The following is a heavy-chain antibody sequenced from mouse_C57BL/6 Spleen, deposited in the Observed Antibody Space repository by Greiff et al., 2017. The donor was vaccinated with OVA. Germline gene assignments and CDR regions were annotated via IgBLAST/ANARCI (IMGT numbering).Heavy chain of an antibody. Sequence: EVKLEESGGGLVKPGGSLKLSCAASGFTFSDYGMHWVRQAPEKGLEWVAYISSGSSTIYYADTVKGRFTISRDNAKNTLFLQMTSLRSEDTAMYYCARRLGSSYWYFDVWGTGTTVTVSS. CDR1: GFTFSDYG. CDR2: ISSGSSTI. D-gene: IGHD1-1*01. J-gene: IGHJ1*03. CDR3: ARRLGSSYWYFDV. V-gene: IGHV5-17*01.